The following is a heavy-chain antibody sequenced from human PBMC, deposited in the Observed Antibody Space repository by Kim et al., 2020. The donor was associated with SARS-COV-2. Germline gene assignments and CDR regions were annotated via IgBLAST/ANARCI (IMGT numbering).Heavy chain of an antibody. V-gene: IGHV3-30*07. D-gene: IGHD6-19*01. J-gene: IGHJ6*02. CDR3: ARELVPYSSGEYYGMDV. Sequence: VKGRFTISRDNSKNTLYLQMNSLRAEDTAVYYCARELVPYSSGEYYGMDVWGQGTTVTVSS.